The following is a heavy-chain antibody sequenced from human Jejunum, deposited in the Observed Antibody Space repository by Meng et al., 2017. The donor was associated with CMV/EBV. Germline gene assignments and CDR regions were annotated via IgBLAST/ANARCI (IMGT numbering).Heavy chain of an antibody. CDR2: INSDGSST. CDR3: ARDLGYYRFDS. D-gene: IGHD1-26*01. Sequence: AASGFTFSSYGMHWVRQAPGKGLVWVSRINSDGSSTSYADSVKGRFTISRDNAKNTLYLQMNSLRAEDTAVYYCARDLGYYRFDSWGQGTLVTVSS. CDR1: GFTFSSYG. J-gene: IGHJ4*02. V-gene: IGHV3-74*01.